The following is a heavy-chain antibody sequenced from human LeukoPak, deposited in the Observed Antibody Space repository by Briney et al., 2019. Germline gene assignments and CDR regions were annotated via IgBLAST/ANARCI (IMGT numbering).Heavy chain of an antibody. CDR3: ARDVGEGFCSGGSCSDY. J-gene: IGHJ4*02. Sequence: ASVKVSCKASGYTFTNYAISWVRQAPGQGLEWMGWISAYNGNTNYAQKLQGRVTMTTDTYKSTVYMELRSLRSDDTAVYYCARDVGEGFCSGGSCSDYWGQGTLVTVSS. V-gene: IGHV1-18*01. CDR1: GYTFTNYA. CDR2: ISAYNGNT. D-gene: IGHD2-15*01.